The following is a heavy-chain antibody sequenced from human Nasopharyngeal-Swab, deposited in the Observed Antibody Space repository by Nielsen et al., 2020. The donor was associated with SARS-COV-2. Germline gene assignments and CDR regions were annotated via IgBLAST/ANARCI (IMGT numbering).Heavy chain of an antibody. CDR3: ARGGKYSSSWYGWFDP. J-gene: IGHJ5*02. D-gene: IGHD6-13*01. CDR2: IYYSGST. Sequence: SETLSLTCTVSGGSVSSGSYYWSWIRQPPGKGLEWIGYIYYSGSTNYNPSLKSRVTISVDTSKNQFSLKLSSVTAADTAVYYCARGGKYSSSWYGWFDPWGQGTLVTVSS. V-gene: IGHV4-61*01. CDR1: GGSVSSGSYY.